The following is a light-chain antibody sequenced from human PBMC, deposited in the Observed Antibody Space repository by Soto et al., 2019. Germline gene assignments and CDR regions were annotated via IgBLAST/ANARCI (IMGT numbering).Light chain of an antibody. CDR2: GAS. Sequence: EIVMTQSPATLSVSPGERATLSCRASHSVSSNLAWYQHKPGQAPRLLIYGASTRAHGIPARFIGSGSGTEFTLTISSPQSEDFAVYYCQQYDNWPPYTFGQGTKLEIK. CDR3: QQYDNWPPYT. CDR1: HSVSSN. J-gene: IGKJ2*01. V-gene: IGKV3-15*01.